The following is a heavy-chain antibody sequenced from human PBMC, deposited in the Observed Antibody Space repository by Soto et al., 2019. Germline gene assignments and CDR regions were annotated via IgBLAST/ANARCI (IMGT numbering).Heavy chain of an antibody. CDR3: ARVVIPVSYFDY. V-gene: IGHV4-31*03. D-gene: IGHD2-2*01. Sequence: SETLSLTCTVSGGSISSGGYYWSWIRQHPGKGLEWIGYIYYSGSTYYNPSLKSRVTISVDTSKNQFSLKLSSVTAADTAVYYCARVVIPVSYFDYWGQGTLVTVSS. CDR1: GGSISSGGYY. CDR2: IYYSGST. J-gene: IGHJ4*02.